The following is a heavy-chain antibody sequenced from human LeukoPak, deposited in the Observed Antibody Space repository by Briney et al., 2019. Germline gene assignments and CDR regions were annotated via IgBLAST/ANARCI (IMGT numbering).Heavy chain of an antibody. J-gene: IGHJ4*02. V-gene: IGHV4-59*01. Sequence: SQTLSLTCTVSGGPISYYYWSWIRQPPGKGLEWIGYIHYSGTTNYNPSLKSRVTVSLDASKSQFSLRLSSVTAADTAVYYCARETGTNYFDYWGQGTLVTVSS. CDR3: ARETGTNYFDY. CDR2: IHYSGTT. D-gene: IGHD1-7*01. CDR1: GGPISYYY.